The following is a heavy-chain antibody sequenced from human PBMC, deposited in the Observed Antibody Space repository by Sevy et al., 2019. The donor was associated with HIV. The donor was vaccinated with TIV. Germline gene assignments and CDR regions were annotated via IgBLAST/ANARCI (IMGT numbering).Heavy chain of an antibody. CDR3: ARDLVIPATTDYFYYGMDV. D-gene: IGHD2-15*01. CDR1: GFTIRTYN. Sequence: GGSLRLSCAASGFTIRTYNMNWVRQAPGKGLEWVSSISSSSTYIYYAYSVKGRFTISRDNAKNSLYLQMSSLMAEDTAWYYCARDLVIPATTDYFYYGMDVWGQGTTVTVSS. CDR2: ISSSSTYI. V-gene: IGHV3-21*01. J-gene: IGHJ6*02.